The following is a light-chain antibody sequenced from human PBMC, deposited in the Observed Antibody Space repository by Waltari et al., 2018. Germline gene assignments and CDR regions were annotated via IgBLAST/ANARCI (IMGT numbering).Light chain of an antibody. V-gene: IGLV2-23*02. CDR2: EVS. J-gene: IGLJ3*02. Sequence: QSALTQSVSVSGSPGQSITISCTGTSSNVGNYNLVSWYQHHPGKAPKLMIYEVSKWPSGVSNRFSGSKSGITASLTISGLQAEDEADYYCCSYAGSNTWVFGGGTKLTVL. CDR3: CSYAGSNTWV. CDR1: SSNVGNYNL.